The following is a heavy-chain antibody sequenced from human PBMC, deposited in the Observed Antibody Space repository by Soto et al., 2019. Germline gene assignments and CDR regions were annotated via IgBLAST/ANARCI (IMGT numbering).Heavy chain of an antibody. CDR3: ARENGITMVRGVIISDYYYYMDV. Sequence: SETLSLTCAVYGGSFSGYYWSWIRQPPGKGLEWIGEINHSGSTNYNPSLKSRVTISVDTSKNQFSLKLSSVTAADTAVYYCARENGITMVRGVIISDYYYYMDVWGKGTTVTV. CDR1: GGSFSGYY. J-gene: IGHJ6*03. V-gene: IGHV4-34*01. CDR2: INHSGST. D-gene: IGHD3-10*01.